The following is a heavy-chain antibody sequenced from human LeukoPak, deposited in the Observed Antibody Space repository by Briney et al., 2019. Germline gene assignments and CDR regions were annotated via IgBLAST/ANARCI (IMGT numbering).Heavy chain of an antibody. J-gene: IGHJ4*02. V-gene: IGHV3-21*01. CDR3: ARALGELSQIGY. D-gene: IGHD3-16*02. CDR2: ISSSSSYI. Sequence: GGSLRLSCAASGFTFSSYSMNWVRQAPGKGLEWVSSISSSSSYIYYADSVKGRFTISRDNAKNSLYLQMNSLRAEDTAVYYCARALGELSQIGYWGQGTLVTVSS. CDR1: GFTFSSYS.